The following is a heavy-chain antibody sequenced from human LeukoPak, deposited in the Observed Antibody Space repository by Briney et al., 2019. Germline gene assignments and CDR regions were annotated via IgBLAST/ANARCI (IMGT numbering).Heavy chain of an antibody. CDR1: GFTFSSYA. CDR3: ARGRPWIQLWLLDY. D-gene: IGHD5-18*01. V-gene: IGHV3-23*01. Sequence: GGSLRLSCAASGFTFSSYAMSWVRQAPGKGLEWVSAISGSGGSTYYADSVKGRFTISRDNSKNTLYLQMNSLRAEDTAVYYCARGRPWIQLWLLDYWGQGTLVTVSS. J-gene: IGHJ4*02. CDR2: ISGSGGST.